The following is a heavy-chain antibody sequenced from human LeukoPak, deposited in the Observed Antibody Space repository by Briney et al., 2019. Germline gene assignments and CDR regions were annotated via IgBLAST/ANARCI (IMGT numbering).Heavy chain of an antibody. CDR1: GGSISTSSYS. V-gene: IGHV4-39*07. CDR2: IYYSGST. CDR3: AGDWWIGNNWFDP. J-gene: IGHJ5*02. D-gene: IGHD2-15*01. Sequence: SETLSLTCTVSGGSISTSSYSWGWIRQPPGKGLEWIGSIYYSGSTYYNPSLKSRVTISVDTSKNQFSLKLTSMTAADTAVYYCAGDWWIGNNWFDPWGQGTLVTVSS.